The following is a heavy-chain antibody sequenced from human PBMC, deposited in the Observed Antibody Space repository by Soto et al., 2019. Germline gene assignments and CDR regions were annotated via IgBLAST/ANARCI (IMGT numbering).Heavy chain of an antibody. Sequence: EVQLLDSGGGLVQPGGSLRLSCAASGFTFSTYAMGWVRQAPGKGLEWVSTFTSGGRTYYADFVKGRFTISRDNSKYTLWLQMNSLRVEDTAVYYCAKGNQGSAWGQGTLVTVSS. CDR1: GFTFSTYA. CDR3: AKGNQGSA. J-gene: IGHJ5*02. V-gene: IGHV3-23*01. CDR2: FTSGGRT.